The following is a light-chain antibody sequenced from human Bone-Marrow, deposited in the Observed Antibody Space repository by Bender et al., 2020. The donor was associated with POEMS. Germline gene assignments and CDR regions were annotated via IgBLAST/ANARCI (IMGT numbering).Light chain of an antibody. CDR3: QSYDINNHIV. J-gene: IGLJ2*01. V-gene: IGLV6-57*03. Sequence: NFMLTQPHSVSGSPGKTVTISCTRSSGNIAYNYVQWYQQRPGSAPTTVIYEDNRRPSGVSDRFSGSIDRSSNSASLAISGLKTEDEADYYCQSYDINNHIVFGGGTKLTVL. CDR2: EDN. CDR1: SGNIAYNY.